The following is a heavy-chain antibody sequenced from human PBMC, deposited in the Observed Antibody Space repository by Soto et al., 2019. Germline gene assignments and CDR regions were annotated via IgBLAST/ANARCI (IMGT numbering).Heavy chain of an antibody. J-gene: IGHJ5*02. CDR1: ARTNSTRFDI. CDR2: TYHSGNP. CDR3: AREAYGDYVGYFDP. V-gene: IGHV4-30-2*01. Sequence: SYCQSQTYYFAARTNSTRFDIRTWIRHPPVQALGWIGHTYHSGNPYYNPSLKSRVIISVDRSKNQFSLKVRSVTAADTAVYYCAREAYGDYVGYFDPWGQGIQVTVSS. D-gene: IGHD4-17*01.